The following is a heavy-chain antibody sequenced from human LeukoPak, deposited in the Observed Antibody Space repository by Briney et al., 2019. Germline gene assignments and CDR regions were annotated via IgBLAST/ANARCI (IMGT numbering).Heavy chain of an antibody. V-gene: IGHV4-34*01. J-gene: IGHJ4*02. Sequence: SETLSLTCAVYGGSFSGYYWSWIRQPPGKGLEWIGEINHSGSTNYNPSLKSRVTISVDTSKNQFSLKLSSVTAADTAVYYCARVRGYDYVWGSYRFDHWGQGTLVAVSS. CDR1: GGSFSGYY. CDR2: INHSGST. CDR3: ARVRGYDYVWGSYRFDH. D-gene: IGHD3-16*02.